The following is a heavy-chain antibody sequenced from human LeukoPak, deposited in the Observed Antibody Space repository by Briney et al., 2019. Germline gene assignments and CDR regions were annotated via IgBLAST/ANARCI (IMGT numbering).Heavy chain of an antibody. J-gene: IGHJ4*02. V-gene: IGHV4-59*01. CDR2: RYYRGST. CDR1: GGFSSYY. D-gene: IGHD6-19*01. CDR3: ARVGYRSGFYYFGY. Sequence: SETLSLTCTVSGGFSSYYCSWIRQPPGKGLEWIGYRYYRGSTNYNPSLKSRVTISVDTSNNQFSLKLSSVTAADTAVYYCARVGYRSGFYYFGYWGQGILVTVSS.